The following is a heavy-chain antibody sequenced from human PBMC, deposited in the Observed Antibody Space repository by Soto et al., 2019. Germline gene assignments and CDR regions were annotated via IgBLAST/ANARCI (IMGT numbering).Heavy chain of an antibody. V-gene: IGHV1-69*13. CDR2: IIPIFGTA. D-gene: IGHD6-19*01. CDR3: AREARVAGEFDY. CDR1: GGTFSSYA. J-gene: IGHJ4*02. Sequence: SVKVSCKASGGTFSSYAISWVRQAPGQGLEWMGGIIPIFGTANYAQKFQGRVTITADESTSTAYMELSSLRSEDTAVYYCAREARVAGEFDYWGQGTLVTVSS.